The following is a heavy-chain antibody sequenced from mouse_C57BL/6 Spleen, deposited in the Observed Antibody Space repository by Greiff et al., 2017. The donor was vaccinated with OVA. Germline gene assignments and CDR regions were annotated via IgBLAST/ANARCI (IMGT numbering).Heavy chain of an antibody. Sequence: QVQLQQSGAELVKPGASVKISCKASGYAFSSYWMNWVKQRPGKGLEWIGQIYPGDGDTNYNGKFKGKATLTADKSSSTAYMQLSSLTSEDSAVYFCARVYPLYGSRDYWYFDYWGQGTTLTVSS. D-gene: IGHD1-1*01. J-gene: IGHJ2*01. CDR2: IYPGDGDT. V-gene: IGHV1-80*01. CDR3: ARVYPLYGSRDYWYFDY. CDR1: GYAFSSYW.